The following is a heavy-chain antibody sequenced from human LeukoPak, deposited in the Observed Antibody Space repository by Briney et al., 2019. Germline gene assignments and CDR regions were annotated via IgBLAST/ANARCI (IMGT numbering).Heavy chain of an antibody. Sequence: SETLSLTCTVSGGSISAYYWSWLRQPPGKGLEWIGYIYNSGSANYNPSLQSRVTILIDTSKKQFSLKVSSVTAVDTAVYYCAREAAVGTGGFDYWGQGTLVTVSS. CDR1: GGSISAYY. J-gene: IGHJ4*02. V-gene: IGHV4-59*01. CDR3: AREAAVGTGGFDY. CDR2: IYNSGSA. D-gene: IGHD6-13*01.